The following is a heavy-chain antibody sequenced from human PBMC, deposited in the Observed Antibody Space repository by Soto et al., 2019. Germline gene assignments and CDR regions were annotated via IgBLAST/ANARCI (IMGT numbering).Heavy chain of an antibody. J-gene: IGHJ4*02. D-gene: IGHD3-10*01. V-gene: IGHV3-7*01. CDR3: ARVYFKYDY. CDR2: IKEDGSEK. Sequence: EVQLVESGGGLVQPGGSLRLSCVASKFTFSNYWMTWVRQAPGKGLEWVANIKEDGSEKYYVDSVSGRFTISRDNAKNSRYLQRNTLRAEDTAVYFCARVYFKYDYWGQGTLVTVAS. CDR1: KFTFSNYW.